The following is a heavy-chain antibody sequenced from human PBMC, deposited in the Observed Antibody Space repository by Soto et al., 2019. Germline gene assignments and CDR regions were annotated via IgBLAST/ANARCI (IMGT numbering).Heavy chain of an antibody. CDR2: IIPIFGTA. Sequence: QVQLVQSGAEVKKPGSSVKVSCKAPGGTFSSYAISWVRQAPGQGLEWMGGIIPIFGTANYAQKFQGRVTITADASTSTGYMELSSLRSEDTAVYYCARSQGGSTSLDIYYYYYYGMDVWGQGTTVTVSS. J-gene: IGHJ6*02. CDR1: GGTFSSYA. V-gene: IGHV1-69*01. D-gene: IGHD2-2*01. CDR3: ARSQGGSTSLDIYYYYYYGMDV.